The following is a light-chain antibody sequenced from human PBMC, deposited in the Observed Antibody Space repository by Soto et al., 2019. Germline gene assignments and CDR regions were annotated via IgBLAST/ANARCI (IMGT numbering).Light chain of an antibody. CDR2: AAS. Sequence: DIQMTQSPSSLSSSVGDRVTLTCRASQSISSYLNWYQHKPGKAPKVLIYAASSLQSGVPSRFSGSGSGTDFTLTISSLQPEDFATYYCQQSYNTPYTFGQGTRLEIK. J-gene: IGKJ5*01. CDR3: QQSYNTPYT. CDR1: QSISSY. V-gene: IGKV1-39*01.